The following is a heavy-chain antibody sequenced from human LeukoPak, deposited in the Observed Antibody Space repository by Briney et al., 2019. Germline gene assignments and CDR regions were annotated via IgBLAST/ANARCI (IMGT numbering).Heavy chain of an antibody. J-gene: IGHJ4*02. CDR1: GGSISGYY. D-gene: IGHD6-19*01. CDR2: IYTSGST. CDR3: ARRGTDSGWDFDY. Sequence: PSETLSLTCTVSGGSISGYYWSWMRQPAGKGLEWIGQIYTSGSTNYKPSLKSRVTMSVDTSKNQLSLELTSVTAADTAVYYCARRGTDSGWDFDYWGQGTLVTVSS. V-gene: IGHV4-4*07.